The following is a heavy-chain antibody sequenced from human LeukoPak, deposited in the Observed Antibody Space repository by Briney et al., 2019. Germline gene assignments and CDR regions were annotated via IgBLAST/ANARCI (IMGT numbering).Heavy chain of an antibody. CDR1: GFTFSSYA. Sequence: PGRSLRLSCAASGFTFSSYAMHWVRQAPGKGLEWVAVISYDGSNKYYADSVKGRFTISRDNSKNTLFLQMNSLRVDDTAVYYCAMLASQYLTSWFDYWGQGTLVTVSS. J-gene: IGHJ4*02. D-gene: IGHD1-20*01. V-gene: IGHV3-30-3*01. CDR2: ISYDGSNK. CDR3: AMLASQYLTSWFDY.